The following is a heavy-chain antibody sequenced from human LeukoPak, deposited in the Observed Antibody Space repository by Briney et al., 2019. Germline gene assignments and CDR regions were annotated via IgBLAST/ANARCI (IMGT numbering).Heavy chain of an antibody. D-gene: IGHD5-18*01. CDR2: IYYSGST. J-gene: IGHJ4*02. V-gene: IGHV4-39*07. Sequence: SETLSLTCTVSGGSISSSSYYWGWIRQPPGKGLEWIGSIYYSGSTYYNPSLKSRVTISVDTSKNQFSLKLSSVTAADTAVYYCASMDTAMANWGQGTLVTVSS. CDR1: GGSISSSSYY. CDR3: ASMDTAMAN.